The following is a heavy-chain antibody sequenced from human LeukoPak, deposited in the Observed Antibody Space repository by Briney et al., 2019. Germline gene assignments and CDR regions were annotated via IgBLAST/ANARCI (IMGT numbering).Heavy chain of an antibody. CDR2: INPNSGGT. CDR1: GYTFTGYY. Sequence: ASVKVSGKASGYTFTGYYMHWVRQAPGQGLEWMGWINPNSGGTNYAQKFQGRVTMTRDTSISTAYMELSRLRSDDTAVYYCARWLGVLDFDGRYFDYWGQGTLVTVSS. D-gene: IGHD3-10*01. V-gene: IGHV1-2*02. J-gene: IGHJ4*02. CDR3: ARWLGVLDFDGRYFDY.